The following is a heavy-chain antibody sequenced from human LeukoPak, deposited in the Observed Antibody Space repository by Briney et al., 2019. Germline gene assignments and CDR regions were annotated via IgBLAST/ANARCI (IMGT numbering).Heavy chain of an antibody. CDR3: ARENLSGYEPRIDY. D-gene: IGHD5-12*01. CDR1: GGSISSYY. Sequence: TSETLSLTCTVSGGSISSYYWSWIRQPAGKGLEWIGRIYTSESTNYNPSLKSRVTMPVDTSKNQFSLKLSSVTAADTAVYYCARENLSGYEPRIDYWGQGTLVTVSS. V-gene: IGHV4-4*07. J-gene: IGHJ4*02. CDR2: IYTSEST.